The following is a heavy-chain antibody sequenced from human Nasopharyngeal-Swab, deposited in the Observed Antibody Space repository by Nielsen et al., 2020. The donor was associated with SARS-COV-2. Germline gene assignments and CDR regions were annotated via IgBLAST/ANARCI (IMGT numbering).Heavy chain of an antibody. CDR1: GLGFSNYE. D-gene: IGHD5-12*01. V-gene: IGHV3-48*03. Sequence: GESLKISCAASGLGFSNYEMNWVRQAPGKGLEWISYISTTTATIYYADSVKGRFTISRDNAKNSLYLQMNSLRAEDTAVYYCASLGATEPTSYYYYGMDVWGQGTTVTVSS. CDR2: ISTTTATI. J-gene: IGHJ6*02. CDR3: ASLGATEPTSYYYYGMDV.